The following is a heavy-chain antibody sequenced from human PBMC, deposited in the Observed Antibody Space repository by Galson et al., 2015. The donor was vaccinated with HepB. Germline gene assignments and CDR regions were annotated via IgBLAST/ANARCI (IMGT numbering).Heavy chain of an antibody. CDR3: ARDRDYRLDY. V-gene: IGHV1-18*04. CDR1: GYTFTTNG. Sequence: SVKVSCKASGYTFTTNGISWVRQAPGQGLEWMGWISAHSGDTKYAQKLQGRVTMTRDTSTSTVYVELRSLRSGDTAAYYCARDRDYRLDYWGQGTLVTVSS. CDR2: ISAHSGDT. D-gene: IGHD4/OR15-4a*01. J-gene: IGHJ4*02.